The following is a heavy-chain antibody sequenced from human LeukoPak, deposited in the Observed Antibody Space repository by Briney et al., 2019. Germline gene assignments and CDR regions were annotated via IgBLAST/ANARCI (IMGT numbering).Heavy chain of an antibody. Sequence: SQTLSLTCTVSGGSISSGANYWSWIRQPPGRGLEWIGYISHSESAYYSPSLESRITISVDRSKNQFSLKLKSVTAADTAIYYCARDGGTTSNPSHDTFAIGGQGTMVAVSS. V-gene: IGHV4-30-2*01. CDR2: ISHSESA. CDR3: ARDGGTTSNPSHDTFAI. J-gene: IGHJ3*02. D-gene: IGHD4-11*01. CDR1: GGSISSGANY.